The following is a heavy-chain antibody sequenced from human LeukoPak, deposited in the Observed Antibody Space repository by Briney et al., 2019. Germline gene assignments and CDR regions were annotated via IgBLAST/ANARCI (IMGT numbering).Heavy chain of an antibody. Sequence: GGSLRLSCVASGFTFSSYAMHWVRQAPGKGLEWVAVISYDGSNKYYADSVKGRFTISRDNAKNSLYLQMNSLRVEDTAVYYCAKLAKYFYGSETYYFFEHWGQGTPVTASS. V-gene: IGHV3-30*04. J-gene: IGHJ4*02. CDR2: ISYDGSNK. CDR3: AKLAKYFYGSETYYFFEH. D-gene: IGHD3-10*01. CDR1: GFTFSSYA.